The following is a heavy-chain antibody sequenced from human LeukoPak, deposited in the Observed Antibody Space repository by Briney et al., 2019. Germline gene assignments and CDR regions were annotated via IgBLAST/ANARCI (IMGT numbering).Heavy chain of an antibody. Sequence: GGSLRLSCAASGFTFSTYAMSWVRQAPGKGLVWVASINHNGNVNYYVDSVKGRFTISRDNAKNSLYLQMSNLRAEDTAVYFCARGGGLDVWGQGATVTVSS. V-gene: IGHV3-7*03. J-gene: IGHJ6*02. CDR1: GFTFSTYA. CDR3: ARGGGLDV. D-gene: IGHD3-16*01. CDR2: INHNGNVN.